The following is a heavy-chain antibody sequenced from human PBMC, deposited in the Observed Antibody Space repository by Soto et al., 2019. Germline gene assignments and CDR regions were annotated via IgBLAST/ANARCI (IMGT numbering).Heavy chain of an antibody. CDR1: GGSVSSGSYY. V-gene: IGHV4-61*01. CDR3: QFRIAVAGTLVDY. J-gene: IGHJ4*02. D-gene: IGHD6-19*01. Sequence: SETLSLTCTVSGGSVSSGSYYWSWIRQPPGKGLEWIGYIYYSGSTNYNPSLKSRVTISVDTSKNQFSLKLSSVTAADTAVYYRQFRIAVAGTLVDYWGQGTLVTVSS. CDR2: IYYSGST.